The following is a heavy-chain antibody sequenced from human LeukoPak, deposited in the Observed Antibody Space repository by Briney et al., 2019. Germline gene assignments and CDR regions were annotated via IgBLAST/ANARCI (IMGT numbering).Heavy chain of an antibody. CDR2: IYSGGST. V-gene: IGHV3-53*01. CDR3: ARQTTVTTFDY. D-gene: IGHD4-11*01. Sequence: GGSLRLSCAASGFTVSSNYMSWVRQAPGKGLEWVSVIYSGGSTYYADSVKGRFTISRDSSKNTLYLQMNSLRAEDTAVYYCARQTTVTTFDYWGQGTLVTVSS. J-gene: IGHJ4*02. CDR1: GFTVSSNY.